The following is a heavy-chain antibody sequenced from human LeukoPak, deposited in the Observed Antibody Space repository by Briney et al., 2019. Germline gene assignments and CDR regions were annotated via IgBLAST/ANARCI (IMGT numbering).Heavy chain of an antibody. CDR2: IYYSGST. CDR1: GGSISSYY. D-gene: IGHD2-21*02. CDR3: ARHYCGGDCYPDGFDY. Sequence: SETLSLTCTVSGGSISSYYWSWIRQPPGKGLERIGYIYYSGSTNYNPSLKSRVTISVDTSKNQFSLKLSSVTAADTAVYYCARHYCGGDCYPDGFDYWGQGTLVTVSS. V-gene: IGHV4-59*08. J-gene: IGHJ4*02.